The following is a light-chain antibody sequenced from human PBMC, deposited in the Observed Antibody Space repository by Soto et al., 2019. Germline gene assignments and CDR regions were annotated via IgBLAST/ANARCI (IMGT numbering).Light chain of an antibody. CDR2: GAS. Sequence: IVLTQSPGTLSFSPGERATLSCRASQSVSSSYLAWYQQKPGQAPRLLIYGASSRATGIPDRFSGSGSGTDFTLTISRLEPEDFAVYYCQQYGSSPPLTFGGGTKVDIK. J-gene: IGKJ4*01. CDR1: QSVSSSY. CDR3: QQYGSSPPLT. V-gene: IGKV3-20*01.